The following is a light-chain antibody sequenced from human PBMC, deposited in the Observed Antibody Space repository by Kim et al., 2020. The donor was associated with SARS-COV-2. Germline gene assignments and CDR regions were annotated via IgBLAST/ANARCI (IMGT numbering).Light chain of an antibody. Sequence: ELTQPPSASGTPGQTVSISCSGSRSNIGSNFVSWYQHLPGTAPKLLIYGFNQRPSGVPDRFSASKFGTSASLAISWLQPEDEADYYCATWDDSLTGRVVFGGGTKVTVL. CDR2: GFN. V-gene: IGLV1-44*01. CDR3: ATWDDSLTGRVV. CDR1: RSNIGSNF. J-gene: IGLJ2*01.